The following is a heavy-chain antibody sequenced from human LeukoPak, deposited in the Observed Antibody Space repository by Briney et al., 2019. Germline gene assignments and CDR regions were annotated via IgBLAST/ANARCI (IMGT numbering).Heavy chain of an antibody. CDR3: AKEPSPIYCSSTSCYTYYGMDV. Sequence: GGSLRLSCAASGFTFSSYAMHWVRQAPGKGLEWVAVISYDGSNKYYADSVKGRFTISRDNSKNTLYLQMNSLRAEDTAVYYCAKEPSPIYCSSTSCYTYYGMDVWGQGTTVTVSS. CDR1: GFTFSSYA. D-gene: IGHD2-2*02. CDR2: ISYDGSNK. J-gene: IGHJ6*02. V-gene: IGHV3-30-3*01.